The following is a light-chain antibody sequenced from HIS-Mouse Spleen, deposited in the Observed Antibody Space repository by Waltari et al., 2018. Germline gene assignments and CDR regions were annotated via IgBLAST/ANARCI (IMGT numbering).Light chain of an antibody. V-gene: IGKV3-20*01. Sequence: EIVLTQSPGTLSLSPGERATLSCRASQSVSSSYLAWYQQKPGQAPRLLIYGASSRATGIPDRFSGSESGTDFTLTISRLEPEDFAVYYCQQYGSSPRFTFGPGTKVDIK. CDR2: GAS. J-gene: IGKJ3*01. CDR1: QSVSSSY. CDR3: QQYGSSPRFT.